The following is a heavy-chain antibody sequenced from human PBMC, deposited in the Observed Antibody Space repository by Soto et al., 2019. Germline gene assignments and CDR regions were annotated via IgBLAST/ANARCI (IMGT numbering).Heavy chain of an antibody. D-gene: IGHD2-15*01. CDR1: GFTVSRYY. J-gene: IGHJ6*03. V-gene: IGHV3-66*01. CDR2: FDNGGNT. CDR3: VRDDVYCGGGRCYGVPMDV. Sequence: VQLVESGGGVVQPGGSLRLSCAVSGFTVSRYYMSWVRQPPGKGPEWVELFDNGGNTYYAESVKGRFTISRDSSENTLDIELISLRAEDTHVYYCVRDDVYCGGGRCYGVPMDVWGKGTTVTVSS.